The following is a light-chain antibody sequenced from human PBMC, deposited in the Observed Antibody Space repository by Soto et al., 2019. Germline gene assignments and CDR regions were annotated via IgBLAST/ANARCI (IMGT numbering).Light chain of an antibody. J-gene: IGLJ2*01. CDR2: DVS. Sequence: QSALTQPRSVSGSPGQSVTISCTGTSSDVGGYNYVSWYQQHPGKAPKLMIYDVSKRPSGVPDRFSGSTSGTSASLAITGLQAEDAADYYCQSYDNSLLAYVFGGGTKVTVL. V-gene: IGLV2-11*01. CDR3: QSYDNSLLAYV. CDR1: SSDVGGYNY.